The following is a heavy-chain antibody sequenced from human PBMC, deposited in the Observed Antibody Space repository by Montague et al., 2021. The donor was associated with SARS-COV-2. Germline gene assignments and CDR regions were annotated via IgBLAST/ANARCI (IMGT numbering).Heavy chain of an antibody. V-gene: IGHV4-34*01. Sequence: SETLSLTCAVDGGSFTGYSWNWIRQPPGKGLGWIGEVKYPGGTNYNPSLKSRVTISIDMSKNQFSLNLESVTAADTAVYYCARPVSGNWHRFEYWGQGTLVTVSS. CDR2: VKYPGGT. CDR3: ARPVSGNWHRFEY. CDR1: GGSFTGYS. D-gene: IGHD4-23*01. J-gene: IGHJ4*02.